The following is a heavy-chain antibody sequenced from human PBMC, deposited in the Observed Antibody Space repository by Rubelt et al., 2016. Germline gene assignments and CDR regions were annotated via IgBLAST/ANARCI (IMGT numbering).Heavy chain of an antibody. CDR1: GFTFSSYG. CDR3: AKPARLDYGINAEYFQH. J-gene: IGHJ1*01. D-gene: IGHD4-17*01. Sequence: QVQLVESGGGVVQPGGSLRLSCAASGFTFSSYGTHWVRQAPGKGLEWVAFIRYDGSNKYYADSVKGRFTISRDNSQNTLYLQMNSLGAEDTAVYDCAKPARLDYGINAEYFQHWGQGTLVTVSS. CDR2: IRYDGSNK. V-gene: IGHV3-30*02.